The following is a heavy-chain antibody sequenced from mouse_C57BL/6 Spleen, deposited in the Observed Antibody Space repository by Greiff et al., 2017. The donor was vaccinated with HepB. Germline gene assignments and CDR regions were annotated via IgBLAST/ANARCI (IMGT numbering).Heavy chain of an antibody. J-gene: IGHJ2*01. D-gene: IGHD1-1*01. V-gene: IGHV5-16*01. CDR3: ARDGYGSSYPDY. Sequence: EVMLVESEGGLVQPGSSMKLSCTASGFTFSDYYMAWVRQVPEKGLEWVANINYDGSSTYYLDSLKSRFIISRDNAKNILYLQMSSLKSEDTATYYCARDGYGSSYPDYWGQGTTLTVSS. CDR1: GFTFSDYY. CDR2: INYDGSST.